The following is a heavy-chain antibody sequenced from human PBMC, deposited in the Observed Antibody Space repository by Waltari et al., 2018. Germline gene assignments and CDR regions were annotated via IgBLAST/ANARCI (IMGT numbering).Heavy chain of an antibody. Sequence: EVQLVESGGVVVQPGGSLRLSCAASGFTFDDYTMHWVRQAPGKGLEWVSRISWDGGSTYYADSVKGRFTISRDNSKNSLYLQMNSLRTEDTALYYCAKAGVGGFSGYYYMDVWGKGTTVTISS. CDR2: ISWDGGST. CDR3: AKAGVGGFSGYYYMDV. J-gene: IGHJ6*03. D-gene: IGHD3-16*01. V-gene: IGHV3-43*01. CDR1: GFTFDDYT.